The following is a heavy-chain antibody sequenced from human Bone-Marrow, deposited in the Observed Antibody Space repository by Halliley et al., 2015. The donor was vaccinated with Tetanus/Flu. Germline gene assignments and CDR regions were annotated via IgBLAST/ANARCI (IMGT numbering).Heavy chain of an antibody. CDR1: GYTFPSYG. J-gene: IGHJ6*02. CDR2: ISVYNGDT. Sequence: QLVQSGAEVKKPGASVKVSCKASGYTFPSYGMSWLRQAPGQGLEWMGWISVYNGDTKYAQKVQGRVTMTSETSTNTAYMELRSLASDDTAVYYWGRGPRLKLPSVIYDGLDGWGQGTTVAVSS. V-gene: IGHV1-18*04. D-gene: IGHD2-2*01. CDR3: GRGPRLKLPSVIYDGLDG.